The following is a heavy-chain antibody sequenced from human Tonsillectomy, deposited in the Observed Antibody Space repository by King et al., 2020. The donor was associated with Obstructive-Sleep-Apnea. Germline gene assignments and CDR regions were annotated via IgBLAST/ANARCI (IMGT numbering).Heavy chain of an antibody. CDR1: GYTFTGYY. V-gene: IGHV1-2*04. J-gene: IGHJ6*02. CDR3: ARGMNYDFRVMDV. CDR2: INPNSGGT. Sequence: VQLVESGGEVKKPGASVKVSCKASGYTFTGYYMHWVRQAPGQGLEWMGWINPNSGGTNYAQKFQGWVTMTRDTSISTAYMEVGRPRSDETAVYYCARGMNYDFRVMDVWGQGTTVTVSS. D-gene: IGHD3-3*01.